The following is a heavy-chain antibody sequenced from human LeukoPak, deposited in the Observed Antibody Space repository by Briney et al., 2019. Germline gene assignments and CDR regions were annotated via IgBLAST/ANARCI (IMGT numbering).Heavy chain of an antibody. J-gene: IGHJ4*02. CDR3: ARASQLLGYCSGGSCYDHPDY. Sequence: GESLKIFCKGSGYSFTSYWIGWVRQMPGKGLEWMGIIYPGDSDTRYGPSFQGQVTISADKSISTAYLQWSSLKASDTAMYYCARASQLLGYCSGGSCYDHPDYWGQGTLVTVSS. CDR1: GYSFTSYW. CDR2: IYPGDSDT. D-gene: IGHD2-15*01. V-gene: IGHV5-51*01.